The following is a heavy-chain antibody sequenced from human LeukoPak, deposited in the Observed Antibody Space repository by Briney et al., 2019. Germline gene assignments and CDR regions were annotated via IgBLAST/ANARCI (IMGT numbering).Heavy chain of an antibody. V-gene: IGHV3-15*01. D-gene: IGHD5-18*01. Sequence: GGSLRLSCAASGFTFSNAWMSWVRQAPGKGLEWVGRIKSKTDGGTTDYAAPVKGRFTISRGDSKNTLYLQMNSLKTGDTAVYYCTTVFGYSYDYFDYWGQGTLVTVSS. CDR2: IKSKTDGGTT. CDR3: TTVFGYSYDYFDY. CDR1: GFTFSNAW. J-gene: IGHJ4*02.